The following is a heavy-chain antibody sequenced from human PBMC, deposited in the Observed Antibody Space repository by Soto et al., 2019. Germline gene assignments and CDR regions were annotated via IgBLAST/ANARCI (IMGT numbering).Heavy chain of an antibody. V-gene: IGHV4-31*03. CDR1: GCSSSSGDYY. Sequence: QVQLQASGPGLVKPSQTLSLTCTVSGCSSSSGDYYWSWIRQHQGTGLEGIGYTYYSGSTYYDAALQGRVTISVDTAKNQFALKLSSVTAADTAVSYCARCWSGSRQGFDPLGEGTLVTVSS. D-gene: IGHD3-3*01. J-gene: IGHJ5*02. CDR3: ARCWSGSRQGFDP. CDR2: TYYSGST.